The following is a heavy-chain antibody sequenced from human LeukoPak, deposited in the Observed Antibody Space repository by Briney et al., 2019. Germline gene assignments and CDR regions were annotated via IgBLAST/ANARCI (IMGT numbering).Heavy chain of an antibody. CDR2: NSDSGGT. J-gene: IGHJ4*02. V-gene: IGHV4-59*08. CDR1: GGSISNYY. D-gene: IGHD1-26*01. Sequence: SETLSLTCTVSGGSISNYYWSWIRQPPGKGLEWIGFNSDSGGTNYNPSLKSRVTMSVDTSKNQFSLKVTSVNAADTAVYYCARHGGSYTFDYWGQGTLVTVSS. CDR3: ARHGGSYTFDY.